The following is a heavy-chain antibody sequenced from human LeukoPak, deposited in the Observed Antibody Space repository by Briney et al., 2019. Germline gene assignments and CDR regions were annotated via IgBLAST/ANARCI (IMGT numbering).Heavy chain of an antibody. V-gene: IGHV3-30*02. D-gene: IGHD1-1*01. CDR3: AKDKGERYFDY. CDR2: IRSDGSDT. CDR1: TLTFSRMG. J-gene: IGHJ4*02. Sequence: GGSLRLSCAASTLTFSRMGMHWVRQAPGKGLEWVTFIRSDGSDTYYTDSVKGRFTISGDNSMNTLYLQMNSLGPEDTAVYYCAKDKGERYFDYWGQGTLVTVSS.